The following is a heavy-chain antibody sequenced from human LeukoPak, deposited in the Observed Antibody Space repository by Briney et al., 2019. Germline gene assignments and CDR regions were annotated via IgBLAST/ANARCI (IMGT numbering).Heavy chain of an antibody. V-gene: IGHV1-2*02. CDR2: INPNSGGT. D-gene: IGHD3-16*02. CDR3: ARGPLGFGGVIVLFDY. Sequence: ASVKVSCKASGYTFTGYYMHWVRQAPGQGLEWMGWINPNSGGTNYAQKFQGRVTMTRDTSISTAYMELSRLRSDDTAVYYCARGPLGFGGVIVLFDYWGQGTLVTVSS. CDR1: GYTFTGYY. J-gene: IGHJ4*02.